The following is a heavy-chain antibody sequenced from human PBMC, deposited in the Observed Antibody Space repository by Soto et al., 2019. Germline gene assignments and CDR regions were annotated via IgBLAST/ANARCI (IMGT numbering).Heavy chain of an antibody. CDR2: IISGGGNT. D-gene: IGHD3-10*01. CDR3: AKTVGPYYNYSYMDV. J-gene: IGHJ6*03. CDR1: GFTFSSYA. Sequence: VQLLESGGGLVQPGGSLRLSCAASGFTFSSYAMNWVRQAPGKGLEWVSSIISGGGNTNSADSVKGRFTISRDNSKNTLYLQMNSLRAEDTAVYYCAKTVGPYYNYSYMDVWGKGTTVTVSS. V-gene: IGHV3-23*01.